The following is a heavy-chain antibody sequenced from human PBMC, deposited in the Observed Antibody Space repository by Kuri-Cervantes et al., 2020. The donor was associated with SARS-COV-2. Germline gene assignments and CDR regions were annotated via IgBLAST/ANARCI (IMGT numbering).Heavy chain of an antibody. V-gene: IGHV5-51*01. Sequence: KVSCKGSEYSFTSYWIGWVRQMPGKGLEWMGIIYPGDSDTRYSPSFQGQVTISADKSISTAYLQWSSLKASDTAMYYCARSAAPPAVYYGMDVWGQGTTVTVSS. CDR2: IYPGDSDT. J-gene: IGHJ6*02. D-gene: IGHD2-15*01. CDR1: EYSFTSYW. CDR3: ARSAAPPAVYYGMDV.